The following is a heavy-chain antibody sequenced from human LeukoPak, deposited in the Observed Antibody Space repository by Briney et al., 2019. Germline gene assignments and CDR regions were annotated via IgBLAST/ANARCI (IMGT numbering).Heavy chain of an antibody. CDR1: GYTFTGYY. V-gene: IGHV1-2*02. Sequence: ASVKVSCKASGYTFTGYYMRWVRQAPGQGLEWMGWIDPNSGGTNYAQKFQGRVTMTRDTSISTAYMELSRLRSDDTAVYYCARGDPRGSYDYVWGSYRKFDPWGQGTLVTVSS. D-gene: IGHD3-16*02. CDR3: ARGDPRGSYDYVWGSYRKFDP. J-gene: IGHJ5*02. CDR2: IDPNSGGT.